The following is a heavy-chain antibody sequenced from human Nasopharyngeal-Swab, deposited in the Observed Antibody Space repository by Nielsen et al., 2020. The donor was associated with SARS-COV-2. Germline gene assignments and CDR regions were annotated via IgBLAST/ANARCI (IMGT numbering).Heavy chain of an antibody. D-gene: IGHD7-27*01. CDR2: ISWNSGST. V-gene: IGHV3-9*01. Sequence: SLKISCAASGFTFSSYWMHWVRQAPGKGLEWVSGISWNSGSTGYADSVKGRFTISRDNAKNSLYLQMNSLRAEDTALYYCAKDGGGLTGDLYYFDYWGQGTLVTVSS. J-gene: IGHJ4*02. CDR1: GFTFSSYW. CDR3: AKDGGGLTGDLYYFDY.